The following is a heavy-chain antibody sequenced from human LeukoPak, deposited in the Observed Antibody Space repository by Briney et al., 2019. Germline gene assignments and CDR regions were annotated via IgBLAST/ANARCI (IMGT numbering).Heavy chain of an antibody. D-gene: IGHD1-7*01. CDR2: ISYDGGNK. CDR3: AKDLITGTETSFDY. V-gene: IGHV3-30*18. Sequence: GGSLRLSCTASGFTFSNSGMHWVRQAPGKGLEWVAVISYDGGNKYYADSVKGRFTISRDNSKNTLYLQMNSLRAEDTAVYYCAKDLITGTETSFDYWGQGTLVTVSS. CDR1: GFTFSNSG. J-gene: IGHJ4*02.